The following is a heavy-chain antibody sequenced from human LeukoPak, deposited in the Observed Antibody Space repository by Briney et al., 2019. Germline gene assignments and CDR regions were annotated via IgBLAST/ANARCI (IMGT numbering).Heavy chain of an antibody. V-gene: IGHV3-7*04. Sequence: GGSLRLSCAASGFTVSSNDMTWVRQAPGRGLEWVANIEQDGSEKYYVDSVKGRFTISRDNAKNSLYLQMNSLRAEDTAVYYCARVYDTSGYYGGDFDYWGQGTLVTVSS. J-gene: IGHJ4*02. CDR3: ARVYDTSGYYGGDFDY. D-gene: IGHD3-22*01. CDR2: IEQDGSEK. CDR1: GFTVSSND.